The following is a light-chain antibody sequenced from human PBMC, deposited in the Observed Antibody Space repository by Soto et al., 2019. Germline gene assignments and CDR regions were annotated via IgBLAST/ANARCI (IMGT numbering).Light chain of an antibody. Sequence: ETVMTQLPRSRPASPGGAGSISCMSNKRLLHSNGQNYLDWYLQKPGQSPQLLIYWGSNRASGVPDRFSGSGSGTDFTLKISRVEAEDVGVYYCMQGLQIPPTFGPGTKVDIK. V-gene: IGKV2-28*01. CDR1: KRLLHSNGQNY. J-gene: IGKJ3*01. CDR2: WGS. CDR3: MQGLQIPPT.